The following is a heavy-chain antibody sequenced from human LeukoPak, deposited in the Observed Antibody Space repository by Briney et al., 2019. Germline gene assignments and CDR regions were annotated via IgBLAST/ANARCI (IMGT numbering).Heavy chain of an antibody. V-gene: IGHV3-21*01. J-gene: IGHJ4*02. Sequence: GGSLRLSCAASGFTFSSYSMNWVRQAPGKGLEWVSSISSSSSYIYYADSVKGRFTISSDNAKNSLYLQMNSLRAEDTAVYYCARWRSSGSYTGFDYWGQGTLVTVSS. CDR1: GFTFSSYS. CDR3: ARWRSSGSYTGFDY. CDR2: ISSSSSYI. D-gene: IGHD1-26*01.